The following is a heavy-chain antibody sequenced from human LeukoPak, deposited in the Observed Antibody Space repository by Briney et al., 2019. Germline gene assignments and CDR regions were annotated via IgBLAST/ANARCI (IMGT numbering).Heavy chain of an antibody. V-gene: IGHV4-39*07. CDR2: IYYSGST. Sequence: SETLSLTCTVSGGSISSGSYYWGWIRQPPGEGLEWIGNIYYSGSTYYNTALKSRVTISLDTSKNQFSLKLSSLTAADTAVYYCARDYSGSNAFDIWGQGTMVTVSS. CDR1: GGSISSGSYY. CDR3: ARDYSGSNAFDI. D-gene: IGHD3-10*01. J-gene: IGHJ3*02.